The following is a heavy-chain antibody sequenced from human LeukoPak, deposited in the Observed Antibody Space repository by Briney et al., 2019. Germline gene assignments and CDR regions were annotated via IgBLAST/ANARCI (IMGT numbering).Heavy chain of an antibody. CDR3: ANADRFCSGSCHVPDAFDF. CDR1: GASISSGDYY. D-gene: IGHD2-15*01. Sequence: SQTLSLTCTVSGASISSGDYYWTWIRQPPGKGLEWIGYIYDSGRTDFNPSLKSRVTISVDRSKNQFSLKLSSVTAADTAVYYCANADRFCSGSCHVPDAFDFWGQGTMVTVSS. J-gene: IGHJ3*01. V-gene: IGHV4-30-2*01. CDR2: IYDSGRT.